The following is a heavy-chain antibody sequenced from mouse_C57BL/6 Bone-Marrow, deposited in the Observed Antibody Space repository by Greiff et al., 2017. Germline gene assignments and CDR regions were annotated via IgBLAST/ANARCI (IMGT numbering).Heavy chain of an antibody. V-gene: IGHV1-61*01. CDR3: ALYDGYYAFDY. D-gene: IGHD2-3*01. Sequence: QVQLQQPGAELVRPGSSVKLSCKASGYTFTSYWMDLVKQRPGQGLAWIGNIYPSDSETHYNQKFKDKATLTVDKSSSTAYMQLSSLTSEDSAVYYCALYDGYYAFDYWGQGTTLTVSS. CDR2: IYPSDSET. CDR1: GYTFTSYW. J-gene: IGHJ2*01.